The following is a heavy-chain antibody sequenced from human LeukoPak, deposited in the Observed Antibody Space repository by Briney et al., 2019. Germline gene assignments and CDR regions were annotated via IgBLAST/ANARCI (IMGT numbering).Heavy chain of an antibody. CDR1: GFTFSSYM. J-gene: IGHJ4*02. CDR3: ARDWRGSLDY. CDR2: ITNDGTI. Sequence: RGSLRLSCAASGFTFSSYMMHWVRQAPGKGLVWVSHITNDGTIRYADSVKGRFTISRDNAKNTLYLQMNSLRAEDTAVYYCARDWRGSLDYWGQGTLVTVSS. D-gene: IGHD1-26*01. V-gene: IGHV3-74*01.